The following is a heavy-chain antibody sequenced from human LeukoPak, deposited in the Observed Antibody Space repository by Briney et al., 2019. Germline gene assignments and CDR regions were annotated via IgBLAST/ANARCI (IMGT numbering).Heavy chain of an antibody. J-gene: IGHJ6*03. D-gene: IGHD6-13*01. CDR2: IYYSGST. CDR1: GGSINNYY. V-gene: IGHV4-59*08. CDR3: ARADYSSTWSHDYYYMDV. Sequence: SETLSLTCTVSGGSINNYYWSWIRQPPGKGLEWVGYIYYSGSTNDNPSLKSRVTISVDTSKNQFSLKLSSVTAADTAVYYCARADYSSTWSHDYYYMDVWGKGTTVTVSS.